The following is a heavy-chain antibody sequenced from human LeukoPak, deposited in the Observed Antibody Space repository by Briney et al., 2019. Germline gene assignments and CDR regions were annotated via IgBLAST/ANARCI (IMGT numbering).Heavy chain of an antibody. D-gene: IGHD5-18*01. CDR1: GGSISSHY. J-gene: IGHJ6*03. Sequence: SETLSLTCTVSGGSISSHYWSWIRQPPGKGLEWSGYIYYSVSTNYNPSLKSRLTISVDTSRYQFSLKLSSVTAADSAVYYCARRNGYLNYYYYYYMDVWGNGTTVTVSS. V-gene: IGHV4-59*11. CDR2: IYYSVST. CDR3: ARRNGYLNYYYYYYMDV.